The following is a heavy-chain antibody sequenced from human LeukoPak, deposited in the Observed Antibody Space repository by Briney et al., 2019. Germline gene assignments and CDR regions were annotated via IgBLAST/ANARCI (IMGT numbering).Heavy chain of an antibody. V-gene: IGHV1-24*01. D-gene: IGHD5-18*01. CDR2: FHLVHGDT. J-gene: IGHJ4*02. CDR3: TAGRAYSLLDF. CDR1: GYRFTELS. Sequence: ASVKVSCKVSGYRFTELSRHWVRQAPGKGLEWLGGFHLVHGDTIYAQKFQGRVTMTEDTSTDTSYMELSTLGSEDTAVYFCTAGRAYSLLDFWGQGTLVIVSS.